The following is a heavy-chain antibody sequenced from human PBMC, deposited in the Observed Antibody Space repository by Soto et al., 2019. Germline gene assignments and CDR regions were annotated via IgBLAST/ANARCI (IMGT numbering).Heavy chain of an antibody. CDR3: ARDPKVSGSSKKRTEF. V-gene: IGHV4-34*01. Sequence: SSTXSLTCSIDILSFIVYYFSLIRHPPGKGLEWIGEISQSGNTNYSPSLKSRVSISIDTSKKQFSLNLASVSAADTAVYYCARDPKVSGSSKKRTEFWGQGTLVTVYS. J-gene: IGHJ4*02. CDR2: ISQSGNT. D-gene: IGHD6-6*01. CDR1: ILSFIVYY.